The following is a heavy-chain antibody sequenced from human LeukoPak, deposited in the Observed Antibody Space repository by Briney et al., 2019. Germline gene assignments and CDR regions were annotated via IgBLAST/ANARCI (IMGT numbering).Heavy chain of an antibody. CDR2: FDVIDAKT. D-gene: IGHD5-18*01. CDR1: GSSLTELS. V-gene: IGHV1-24*01. CDR3: AAGRPYSLLDY. J-gene: IGHJ4*02. Sequence: GASVKVSCTVSGSSLTELSLYWVRQAPGKGLEWMGGFDVIDAKTFYAQKFQGRVTMTKDSSTDTAYMELSSLRSDDTAFYYCAAGRPYSLLDYWGQGTLLTVSS.